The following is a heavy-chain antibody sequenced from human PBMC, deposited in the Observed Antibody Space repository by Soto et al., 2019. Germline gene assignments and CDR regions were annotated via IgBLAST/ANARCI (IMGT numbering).Heavy chain of an antibody. J-gene: IGHJ5*02. V-gene: IGHV4-39*01. CDR2: IYYSGST. Sequence: SETLSLTCTVSGGSISSSNYYWGWIRQPPGKGLEWIGSIYYSGSTHYNPSLKSRVTISVDTSKNQFSLKLSSVTAADTAVYYCAKGYCSSTSCLYNWFDPWGQGTLVTVSS. CDR3: AKGYCSSTSCLYNWFDP. CDR1: GGSISSSNYY. D-gene: IGHD2-2*01.